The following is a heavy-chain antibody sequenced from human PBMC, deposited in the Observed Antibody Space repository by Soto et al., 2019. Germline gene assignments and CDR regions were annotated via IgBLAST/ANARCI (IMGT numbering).Heavy chain of an antibody. J-gene: IGHJ5*02. CDR1: GFSFSDYW. CDR2: VKPDGTQK. V-gene: IGHV3-7*05. Sequence: GGSLRLSCETCGFSFSDYWMSWVRRAPGKGLEWVANVKPDGTQKFYVDSVRGRFTIFRDNTKKSLFLQMNSLTAEDTGIYYCARESPGSNWYAHWGQGAQVTVSS. CDR3: ARESPGSNWYAH.